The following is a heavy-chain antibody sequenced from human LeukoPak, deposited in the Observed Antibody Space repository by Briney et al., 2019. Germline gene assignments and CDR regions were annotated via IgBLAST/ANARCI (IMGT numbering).Heavy chain of an antibody. CDR1: GFTLSSYD. CDR3: ARDRSRGWFDP. J-gene: IGHJ5*02. D-gene: IGHD3-10*01. V-gene: IGHV3-13*04. CDR2: IGSTGVT. Sequence: GGSLRLSCVTSGFTLSSYDMHWVRQATGKGLEWVSAIGSTGVTYYSGSVKGRFTISREDAKSSLYLQMNSLRAEDTAVYYCARDRSRGWFDPWGQGTLVTVSS.